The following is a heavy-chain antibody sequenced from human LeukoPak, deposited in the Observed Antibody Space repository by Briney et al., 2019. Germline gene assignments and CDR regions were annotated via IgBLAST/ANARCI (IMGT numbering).Heavy chain of an antibody. J-gene: IGHJ4*02. CDR1: GFTFSTSA. D-gene: IGHD6-13*01. V-gene: IGHV3-23*01. Sequence: GGSLRLSCVVSGFTFSTSAMSWVRQAPGKGLEWVSAISGSGDSTYYGDSVKGRFTISRDNSKNTLYLQMNSLRAEDTAVYYCAKTRPLDSSSWSHGDYWGQGTLVTVSS. CDR3: AKTRPLDSSSWSHGDY. CDR2: ISGSGDST.